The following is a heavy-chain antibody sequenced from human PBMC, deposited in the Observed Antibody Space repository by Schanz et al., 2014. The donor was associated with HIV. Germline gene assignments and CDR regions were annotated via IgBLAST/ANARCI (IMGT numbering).Heavy chain of an antibody. CDR1: GFDFGVYG. Sequence: QVQLVESGGGVVQPGGSLRLSCAASGFDFGVYGMHWVRQAPGKGPEWVAVIGHEGNDIHYVDSVAGRFSISRDNSKNTLYLQLGSLRTEDTAVYYCARFGRLLGNFDDWGQGTLVTVSS. J-gene: IGHJ4*02. CDR3: ARFGRLLGNFDD. CDR2: IGHEGNDI. V-gene: IGHV3-33*01. D-gene: IGHD2-15*01.